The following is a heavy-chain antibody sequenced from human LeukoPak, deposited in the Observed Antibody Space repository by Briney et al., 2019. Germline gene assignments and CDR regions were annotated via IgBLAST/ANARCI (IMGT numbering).Heavy chain of an antibody. Sequence: GGSLRLSCAASGFTFSSYGMHWVRQAPGKGPEWVANIKQDGSEKYYVDSVKGRFTISRDNAKNSLYLQMNSLRVEDTAVYYCAREDGDYRGLDYWGQGTLVTVSS. CDR3: AREDGDYRGLDY. D-gene: IGHD4-17*01. CDR1: GFTFSSYG. CDR2: IKQDGSEK. J-gene: IGHJ4*02. V-gene: IGHV3-7*03.